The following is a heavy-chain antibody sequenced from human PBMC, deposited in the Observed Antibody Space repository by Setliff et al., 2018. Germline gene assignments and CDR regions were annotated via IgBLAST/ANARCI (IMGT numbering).Heavy chain of an antibody. CDR3: ARIGHFDFWRGFGVGAFDL. CDR1: GGSISSSSYY. CDR2: IYYSGST. D-gene: IGHD3-3*01. Sequence: SETLSLTCTVSGGSISSSSYYWGWIRQPPGKGLEWIGSIYYSGSTYYNPSLKSRVTISVDTSKNQFSLKLSSVTAADTAVYYCARIGHFDFWRGFGVGAFDLWGHGSVVTVSS. V-gene: IGHV4-39*01. J-gene: IGHJ3*01.